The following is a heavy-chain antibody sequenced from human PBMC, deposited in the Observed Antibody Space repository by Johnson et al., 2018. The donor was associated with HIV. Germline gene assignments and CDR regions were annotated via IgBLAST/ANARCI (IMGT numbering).Heavy chain of an antibody. J-gene: IGHJ3*02. Sequence: VQLVESGGGLVQPGGSLRLSCAVSGFTFSTYAMSWVRQAPGKGLEWVSGISGSGGRPYYADSVKGRFTISRDNSKNTLYLQMNSLKAEDTAVYYCVSSGCQRCAFDIWGQGTMVTVSS. D-gene: IGHD6-19*01. CDR1: GFTFSTYA. CDR2: ISGSGGRP. V-gene: IGHV3-23*04. CDR3: VSSGCQRCAFDI.